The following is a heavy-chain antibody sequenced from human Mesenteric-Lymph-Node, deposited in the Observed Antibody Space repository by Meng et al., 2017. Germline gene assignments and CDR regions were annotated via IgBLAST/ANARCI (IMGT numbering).Heavy chain of an antibody. Sequence: SGPTLVKPTQTLTLTCTFSGFSLSTSGVGVGWIRQPPGKALEWLALIYWDDDKRYSTSLKSRLTITKDTSKNQVVLTMTNMDPVDTATYYCAHRPRYNWNYLFFDYWGQGTLVTVSS. CDR1: GFSLSTSGVG. CDR2: IYWDDDK. V-gene: IGHV2-5*02. CDR3: AHRPRYNWNYLFFDY. D-gene: IGHD1-7*01. J-gene: IGHJ4*02.